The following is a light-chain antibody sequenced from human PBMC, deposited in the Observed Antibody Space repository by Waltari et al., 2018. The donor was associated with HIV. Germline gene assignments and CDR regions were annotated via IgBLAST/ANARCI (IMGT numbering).Light chain of an antibody. Sequence: QSVLTQPPSVSAAPGQKVTISCSGSSSNIGNNTVSWYQQLPGTAPKLLIYDNNKRPAGIPDRFSGSKSGTSATLGITGLQTGDEADYYCGTWDSRLSAWVFGGGTKLTVL. CDR1: SSNIGNNT. V-gene: IGLV1-51*01. CDR2: DNN. CDR3: GTWDSRLSAWV. J-gene: IGLJ3*02.